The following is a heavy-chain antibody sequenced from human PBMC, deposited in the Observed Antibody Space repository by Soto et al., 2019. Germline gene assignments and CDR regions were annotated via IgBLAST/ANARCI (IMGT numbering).Heavy chain of an antibody. D-gene: IGHD2-15*01. CDR1: GFTFSSYD. J-gene: IGHJ6*04. CDR2: IGTAGDT. CDR3: ATEPRYCSGGSCYPRRNGMDV. Sequence: GGSLRLSCAASGFTFSSYDMHWVRQATGKGLEWVSAIGTAGDTYYPGSVKGRFTISRENAKNSLYLQMNSLRAGDTAVYYCATEPRYCSGGSCYPRRNGMDVWGKGPTVTVSS. V-gene: IGHV3-13*01.